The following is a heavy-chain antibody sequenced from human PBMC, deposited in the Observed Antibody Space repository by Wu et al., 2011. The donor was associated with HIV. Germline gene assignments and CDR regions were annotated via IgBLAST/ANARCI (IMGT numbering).Heavy chain of an antibody. J-gene: IGHJ6*03. CDR1: GYTFTGYY. D-gene: IGHD3-22*01. CDR3: ARGTDSHYYYYYYMDV. Sequence: QVQLVQSGAEVKKPGASVKVSCKASGYTFTGYYIHWMRQAPGQGLEWMGWINPDSGGTNYAQKFQGRVTMTRDTSITTAYMELSRLRSDDTAVYYCARGTDSHYYYYYYMDVWGKGTTVTVSS. CDR2: INPDSGGT. V-gene: IGHV1-2*02.